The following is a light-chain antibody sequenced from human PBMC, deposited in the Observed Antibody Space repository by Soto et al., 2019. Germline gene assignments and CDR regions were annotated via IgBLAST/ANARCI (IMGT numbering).Light chain of an antibody. CDR3: QQYGTSPQT. CDR1: QSVTSNY. V-gene: IGKV3-20*01. Sequence: EIVLTQSPDTLSLSPGERATLSCRASQSVTSNYLAWYQQKPGQAPGLLIYDTSTRASGVPDRFSGSGSGTEFTLTISRLEPEDFAVYYCQQYGTSPQTFGQGTKVDFK. CDR2: DTS. J-gene: IGKJ1*01.